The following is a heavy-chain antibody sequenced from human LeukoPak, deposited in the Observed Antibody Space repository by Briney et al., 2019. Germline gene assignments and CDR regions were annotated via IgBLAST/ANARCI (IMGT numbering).Heavy chain of an antibody. CDR3: ASGAARPGVVDY. V-gene: IGHV3-30*03. CDR1: GFTFSSYG. D-gene: IGHD6-6*01. J-gene: IGHJ4*02. CDR2: ISYDGSNK. Sequence: PGGSLRLSCAASGFTFSSYGMHWVRQAPGKGLEWVAVISYDGSNKYYADSVKGRFTISRGNSKNTLYLQMNSLRAEDTAVYYCASGAARPGVVDYWGQGTLVTVSS.